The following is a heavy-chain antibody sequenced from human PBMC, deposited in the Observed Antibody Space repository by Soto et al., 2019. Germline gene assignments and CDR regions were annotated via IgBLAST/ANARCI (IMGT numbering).Heavy chain of an antibody. CDR2: ISGSGGST. V-gene: IGHV3-23*01. CDR3: AKQKTTVTRYDAFDI. CDR1: GFTFSSYA. D-gene: IGHD4-17*01. Sequence: EVQLLESGGGLVQPGGSLRLSCAASGFTFSSYAMSWVRQAPGKGLGWVSAISGSGGSTYFADSVKGRFTISRDNSKNTLYLQMNSLRAEDTAIYYCAKQKTTVTRYDAFDIWDQGTMVTVSS. J-gene: IGHJ3*02.